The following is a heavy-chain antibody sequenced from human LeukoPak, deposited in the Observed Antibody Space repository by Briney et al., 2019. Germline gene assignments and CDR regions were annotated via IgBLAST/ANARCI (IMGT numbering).Heavy chain of an antibody. CDR1: GFTFSNAW. CDR2: IKSKTDGGTT. J-gene: IGHJ6*03. Sequence: AGGSLRLSCAASGFTFSNAWMSWVRQAPGKGLEWVGRIKSKTDGGTTDYAAPVKGRFTISRDDSKNTLYLQMNSLKTEDTAVYYCTAIRSRFIVVVVAAYYYYMDVWGKGTTVTVSS. D-gene: IGHD2-15*01. V-gene: IGHV3-15*01. CDR3: TAIRSRFIVVVVAAYYYYMDV.